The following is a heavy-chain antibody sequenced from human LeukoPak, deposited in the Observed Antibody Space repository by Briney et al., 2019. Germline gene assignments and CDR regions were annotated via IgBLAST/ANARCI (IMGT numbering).Heavy chain of an antibody. CDR1: GGSISSGSYY. J-gene: IGHJ3*02. CDR3: AGQEDWSGAFDI. V-gene: IGHV4-61*02. D-gene: IGHD3/OR15-3a*01. CDR2: IYTSGST. Sequence: PSQTLSLTCTVSGGSISSGSYYWSWIRQPAGKGLEWIGRIYTSGSTNYNPSLKSRVTISVDTSKNQFSLKLSSVTAADTAVYYCAGQEDWSGAFDIWGQGTMVTVSS.